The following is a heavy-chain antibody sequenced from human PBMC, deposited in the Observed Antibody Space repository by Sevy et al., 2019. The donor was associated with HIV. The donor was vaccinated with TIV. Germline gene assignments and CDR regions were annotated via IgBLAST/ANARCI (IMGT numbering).Heavy chain of an antibody. CDR2: IRSKAYGGTT. CDR1: GFTFGDYA. D-gene: IGHD3-10*01. J-gene: IGHJ6*02. CDR3: TRANYYGSGSYYNPNYYYGMDV. V-gene: IGHV3-49*03. Sequence: GESLKISCTASGFTFGDYAMSWFRQAPGKGLEWVGFIRSKAYGGTTEYAASVKGRFTISRDDSKSIAYLQMNSLKTEDTAVYYCTRANYYGSGSYYNPNYYYGMDVWGQGTTVTVSS.